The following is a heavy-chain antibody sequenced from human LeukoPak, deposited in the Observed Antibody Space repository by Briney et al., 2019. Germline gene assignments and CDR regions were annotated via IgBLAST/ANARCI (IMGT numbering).Heavy chain of an antibody. V-gene: IGHV4-30-2*01. Sequence: SQTLSLTCAVSGDSIGSGGYSWSWIRQPPGKGLEWIGYIYHSGSTYYNPSLKSRVTISVDRSKNQFSLKLSSVTAADTAVYYCARELRSPWFDPWGQGTLVTVSS. D-gene: IGHD4-17*01. J-gene: IGHJ5*02. CDR3: ARELRSPWFDP. CDR1: GDSIGSGGYS. CDR2: IYHSGST.